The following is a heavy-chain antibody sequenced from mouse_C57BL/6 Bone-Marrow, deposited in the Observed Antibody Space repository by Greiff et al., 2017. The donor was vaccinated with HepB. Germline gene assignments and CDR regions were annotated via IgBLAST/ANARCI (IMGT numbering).Heavy chain of an antibody. V-gene: IGHV5-4*01. Sequence: EVKLVESGGGLVKSGGSLKLSCAASGFTFSSYAMSWVRQTPEKRLEWVATISDGGSYTYYPDNVKGRFTISRDNAKNNLYLQMSHLKSEDTAMYYCARERGFYYDYGFAYWGQGTLVTVSA. CDR1: GFTFSSYA. CDR3: ARERGFYYDYGFAY. CDR2: ISDGGSYT. J-gene: IGHJ3*01. D-gene: IGHD2-4*01.